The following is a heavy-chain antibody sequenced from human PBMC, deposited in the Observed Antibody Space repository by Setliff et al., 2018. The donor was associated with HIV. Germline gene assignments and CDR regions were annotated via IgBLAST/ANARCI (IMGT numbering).Heavy chain of an antibody. D-gene: IGHD3-10*01. CDR2: IYSDGNTT. CDR3: ARLGDIFAYYNYYYLDV. CDR1: GFTFSNYW. Sequence: GGSLRLSCAASGFTFSNYWMHWVRQAPGKGLVWVSRIYSDGNTTNYADSVKGRFTISRDNAKNSLYLQMNNLRAEDTAFYYCARLGDIFAYYNYYYLDVWGKGTTVTVSS. V-gene: IGHV3-74*01. J-gene: IGHJ6*03.